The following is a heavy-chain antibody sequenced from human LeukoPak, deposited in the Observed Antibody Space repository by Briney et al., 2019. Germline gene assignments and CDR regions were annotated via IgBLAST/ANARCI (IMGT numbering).Heavy chain of an antibody. CDR3: ARSFSGGSMNDADY. D-gene: IGHD2-15*01. V-gene: IGHV1-69*05. Sequence: SVKVSCKASGYTFTGYYMHWVRQAPGQGLEWMGGIIPIFGTANYAQKFQGRVTITTDESTSTAYMELSSLRSEDTAVYYCARSFSGGSMNDADYWGQGTLVTVSS. J-gene: IGHJ4*02. CDR1: GYTFTGYY. CDR2: IIPIFGTA.